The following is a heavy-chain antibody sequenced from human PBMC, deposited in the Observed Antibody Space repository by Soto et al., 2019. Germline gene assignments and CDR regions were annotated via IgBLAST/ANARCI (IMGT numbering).Heavy chain of an antibody. J-gene: IGHJ4*02. Sequence: PGGSLRLSCAASGFTFSNYAMHWVRQAPGKGLEWVALISSDESNNYYIDSVKGRFTISRDNSKNTLYLQMNSLRADDTAVYYCARPVYTSGWGSFGYWGQGTLVTVSS. CDR3: ARPVYTSGWGSFGY. CDR1: GFTFSNYA. V-gene: IGHV3-30-3*01. D-gene: IGHD3-16*01. CDR2: ISSDESNN.